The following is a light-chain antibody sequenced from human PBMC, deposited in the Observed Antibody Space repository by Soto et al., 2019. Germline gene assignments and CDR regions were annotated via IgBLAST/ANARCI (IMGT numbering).Light chain of an antibody. V-gene: IGKV1-5*01. J-gene: IGKJ1*01. Sequence: DIRMTQSPSTLSASVGDRVTITCRASQRISSWLAWYQQKPGKAPKLLIYDASSLESGVPSRFSGSGSGTEFTLTISGLQPDDFATYYCQQYNGHSPWTFGQGTKVEIK. CDR2: DAS. CDR1: QRISSW. CDR3: QQYNGHSPWT.